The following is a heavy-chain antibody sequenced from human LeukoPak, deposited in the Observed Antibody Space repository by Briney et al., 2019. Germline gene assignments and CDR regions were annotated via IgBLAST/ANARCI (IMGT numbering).Heavy chain of an antibody. D-gene: IGHD3-22*01. Sequence: ASVKVSCKASGYTFTSYYMHWVRQAPGQGLESMGIINPSGGSTSYAQKFQGRVTMTRDTSTSTVYMELSSLRSEDTAVYYCARLSGGPALYYYDSSGYYLDYWGRGTLVTVSS. CDR2: INPSGGST. V-gene: IGHV1-46*01. J-gene: IGHJ4*02. CDR1: GYTFTSYY. CDR3: ARLSGGPALYYYDSSGYYLDY.